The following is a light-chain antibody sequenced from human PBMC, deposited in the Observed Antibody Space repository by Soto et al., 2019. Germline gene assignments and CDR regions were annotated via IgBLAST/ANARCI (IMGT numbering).Light chain of an antibody. CDR3: SSYAATSTRV. V-gene: IGLV2-14*01. Sequence: QSALTQPASVSGSPGQSITISCTGSNSDVGGYNYVSWYQQHPGKAPKLMIYEVAKRLSGVSDRFSGSESGNTASLTISGLQADDEADYYCSSYAATSTRVFGTGTKVTVL. CDR1: NSDVGGYNY. J-gene: IGLJ1*01. CDR2: EVA.